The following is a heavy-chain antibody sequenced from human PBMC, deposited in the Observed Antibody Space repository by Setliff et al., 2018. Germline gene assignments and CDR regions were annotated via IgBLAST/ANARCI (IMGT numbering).Heavy chain of an antibody. V-gene: IGHV5-51*01. Sequence: GESLKISCKGSGFSFTDFWIGWVRQMPGKGLEWMGLIYAGDSDTRYNPSFQGRVTMSADKSINTAYLQWSSLKASDTAIFYCARQKSTGSGNNWFDPWGQGTLVTVSS. D-gene: IGHD3-10*01. CDR3: ARQKSTGSGNNWFDP. CDR1: GFSFTDFW. CDR2: IYAGDSDT. J-gene: IGHJ5*02.